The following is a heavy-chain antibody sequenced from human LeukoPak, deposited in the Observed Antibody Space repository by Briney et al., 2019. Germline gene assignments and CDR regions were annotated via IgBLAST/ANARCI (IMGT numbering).Heavy chain of an antibody. CDR3: ARGGARPFDY. CDR1: GVSISSYY. J-gene: IGHJ4*02. V-gene: IGHV4-59*01. Sequence: PSETLSLTCTVSGVSISSYYWSWIRQPPGKGLEWIGYIYYSGSTNCNPSLKSRVTISVDTSKNQFSLKLSSVTAADTAVYYCARGGARPFDYWGQGTLVTVSS. CDR2: IYYSGST.